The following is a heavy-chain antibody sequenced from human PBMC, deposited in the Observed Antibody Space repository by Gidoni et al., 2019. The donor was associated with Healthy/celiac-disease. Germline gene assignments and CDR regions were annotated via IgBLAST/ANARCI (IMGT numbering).Heavy chain of an antibody. J-gene: IGHJ6*02. CDR1: GGSISSYY. Sequence: QVQLQESGPGLVKPSETLSLTCTVSGGSISSYYWSWIWQPPGKGLEWIGYIYYSGSTNYNPSLKSRVTISVATSKNQFSLKLSPVTAADTAVYYCARVMTPGIAARKQNTPLYYYDGMDVWGQGTTVTVSS. CDR3: ARVMTPGIAARKQNTPLYYYDGMDV. D-gene: IGHD6-6*01. CDR2: IYYSGST. V-gene: IGHV4-59*01.